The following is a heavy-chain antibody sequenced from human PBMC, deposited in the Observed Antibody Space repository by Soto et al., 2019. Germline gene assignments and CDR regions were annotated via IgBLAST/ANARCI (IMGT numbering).Heavy chain of an antibody. D-gene: IGHD1-7*01. V-gene: IGHV1-69*04. Sequence: ASVKVSCKASGGTFSSYTISWVRQAPGQGLEWMGRIIPILGIANYAQKFQGRVTITADKSTSTAYMELSSLRYEDTALYYCAREELELLEDVWFDPWGQETLVTVSS. J-gene: IGHJ5*02. CDR3: AREELELLEDVWFDP. CDR1: GGTFSSYT. CDR2: IIPILGIA.